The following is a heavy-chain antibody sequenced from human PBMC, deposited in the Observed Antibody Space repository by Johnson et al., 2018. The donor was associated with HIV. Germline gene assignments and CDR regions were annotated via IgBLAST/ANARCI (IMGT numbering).Heavy chain of an antibody. CDR2: IRYDGSNK. CDR1: GITFSSYG. CDR3: TKGGGHSSSDHDAFDI. V-gene: IGHV3-30*02. D-gene: IGHD6-6*01. J-gene: IGHJ3*02. Sequence: QVQLVESGGGVVQPGGSLRLSCAASGITFSSYGMHWVRQAPGKGLEWVAFIRYDGSNKYYADSVKGRFTISRDNSKNTLYLQMNSLRAEDTGVYYCTKGGGHSSSDHDAFDIWGQGTMVTVSS.